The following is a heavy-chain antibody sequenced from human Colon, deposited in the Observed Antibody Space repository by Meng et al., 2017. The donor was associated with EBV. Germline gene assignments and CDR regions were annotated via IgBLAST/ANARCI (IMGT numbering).Heavy chain of an antibody. J-gene: IGHJ5*02. V-gene: IGHV4-30-2*01. CDR2: IYHGGTT. D-gene: IGHD2-21*02. Sequence: QLLLQESDSGLVQPSQSLSLTCAVSGDSISSGDYSWSWIRQPPGQGLEWIGYIYHGGTTYNTSLKSRVTISVDNSKNQFSLRLTSVTAADTAVYYCARGPYCGGDCYWFDPWGQGTLVTDSS. CDR3: ARGPYCGGDCYWFDP. CDR1: GDSISSGDYS.